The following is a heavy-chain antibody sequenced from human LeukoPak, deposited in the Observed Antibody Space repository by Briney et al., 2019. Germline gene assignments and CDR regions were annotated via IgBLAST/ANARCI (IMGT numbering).Heavy chain of an antibody. Sequence: PSETLSPTCTVSGGSISSYYWSWIRQPPGKGLEWIGYIYYSGSTNYNPSLKSRVTISVDTSKNQFSLKLSSVTAADTAVYYCAREGTDDAFDIWGQGTMVTVSS. V-gene: IGHV4-59*01. CDR3: AREGTDDAFDI. CDR2: IYYSGST. CDR1: GGSISSYY. J-gene: IGHJ3*02.